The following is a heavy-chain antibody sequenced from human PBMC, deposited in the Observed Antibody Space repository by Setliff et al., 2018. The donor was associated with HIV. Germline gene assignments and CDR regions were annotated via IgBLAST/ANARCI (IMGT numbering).Heavy chain of an antibody. D-gene: IGHD2-2*01. CDR3: ARDQEVVPAALEGYYYSGMDV. CDR2: IKQDGSEK. J-gene: IGHJ6*02. CDR1: GFIFSDYW. Sequence: GGSLRLFCAASGFIFSDYWMSWVRQAPGKGLEWVANIKQDGSEKYYVDSVKGRFTIFRDNAKKSMYLQMNSLRAEDTAVYYCARDQEVVPAALEGYYYSGMDVWGQGTMVTVSS. V-gene: IGHV3-7*01.